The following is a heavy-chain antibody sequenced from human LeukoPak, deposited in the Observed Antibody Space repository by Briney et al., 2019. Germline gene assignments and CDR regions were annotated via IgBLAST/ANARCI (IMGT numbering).Heavy chain of an antibody. CDR2: IIPIFGTA. CDR1: GGTFSSYA. J-gene: IGHJ4*02. CDR3: ARDDCGGDCYLGY. V-gene: IGHV1-69*13. D-gene: IGHD2-21*02. Sequence: GASVKVSCKASGGTFSSYAISWVRQAPGQGLEWMGGIIPIFGTANYAQKFQGRVTITADESTSTAYMELSSLRSEDRAAYYCARDDCGGDCYLGYWGQGTLVTVSS.